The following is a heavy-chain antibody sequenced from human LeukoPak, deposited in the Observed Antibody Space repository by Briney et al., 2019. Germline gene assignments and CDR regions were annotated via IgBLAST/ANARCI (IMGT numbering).Heavy chain of an antibody. CDR3: AKGGARYNWFDP. J-gene: IGHJ5*02. D-gene: IGHD3-16*01. V-gene: IGHV3-23*01. CDR2: ISGSGGST. Sequence: PGRSLRLSCAASGFTFSSYGMHWVRQAPGKGLEWVSAISGSGGSTYYADSVKGRFTISRDNSKNTLYLQMNSLRAEDTAVYYCAKGGARYNWFDPWGQGTLVTVSS. CDR1: GFTFSSYG.